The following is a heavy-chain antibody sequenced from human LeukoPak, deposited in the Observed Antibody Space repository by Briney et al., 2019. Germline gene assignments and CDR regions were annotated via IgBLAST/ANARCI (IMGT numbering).Heavy chain of an antibody. CDR2: INPNSGGT. CDR3: ARGDRYSGSYYAY. Sequence: ASVKVSCKASGYTFTSYGISWVRQAPGQGLEWMGWINPNSGGTNYAQKFQGWVTMTRDTSISTAYMELSRLRSDDTAVYYCARGDRYSGSYYAYWGQGTLVTVSS. CDR1: GYTFTSYG. D-gene: IGHD1-26*01. V-gene: IGHV1-2*04. J-gene: IGHJ4*02.